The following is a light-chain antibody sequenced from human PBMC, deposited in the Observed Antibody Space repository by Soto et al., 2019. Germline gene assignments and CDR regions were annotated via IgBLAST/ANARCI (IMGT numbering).Light chain of an antibody. CDR2: DAS. CDR1: VIINTW. Sequence: DIQMTQSPSTLSASVGDRVTITSRASVIINTWLAWYQQKLGKAPTLVIYDASSLEGVVPSRFSGSGSGTDFTLTINSLQPDDFVTYYCQQYKTYPLAFGQGTKVDIK. CDR3: QQYKTYPLA. J-gene: IGKJ1*01. V-gene: IGKV1-5*01.